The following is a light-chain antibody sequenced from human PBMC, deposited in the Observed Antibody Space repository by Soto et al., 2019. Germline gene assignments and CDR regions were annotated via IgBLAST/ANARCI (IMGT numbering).Light chain of an antibody. Sequence: QSVLTQPPSASGTPGQRVIISCSGSSSNIGSNYVFWYQQLPGTTPKLLIYSNNQRPSGVPDRFSGSKSGTSASLAISGLRSEDEADYYCAAWDDSLSGLYVFGTGTKVTVL. CDR3: AAWDDSLSGLYV. V-gene: IGLV1-47*02. J-gene: IGLJ1*01. CDR1: SSNIGSNY. CDR2: SNN.